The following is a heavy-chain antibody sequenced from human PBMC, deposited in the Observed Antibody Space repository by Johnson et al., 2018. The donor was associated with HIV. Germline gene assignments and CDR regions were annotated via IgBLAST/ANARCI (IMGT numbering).Heavy chain of an antibody. CDR3: ARDGWEQRGETVGDGFDI. Sequence: EVQLVESGGGVARPGGSLRLSCAASGFTFSSYAMSWVRQTPGKGLEWVSGINWHGGSTGYADSVKGRFTISRDNTKNSVYLQMNSLRVEDTAFYYCARDGWEQRGETVGDGFDIWGQGTMVTVSS. CDR1: GFTFSSYA. V-gene: IGHV3-20*04. D-gene: IGHD1-26*01. J-gene: IGHJ3*02. CDR2: INWHGGST.